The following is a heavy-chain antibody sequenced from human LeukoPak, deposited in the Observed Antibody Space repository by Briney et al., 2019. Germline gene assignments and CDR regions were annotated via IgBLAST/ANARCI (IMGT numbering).Heavy chain of an antibody. CDR1: GGSITSSDYW. CDR3: ARRSSSWYYFED. J-gene: IGHJ4*02. V-gene: IGHV4-39*07. D-gene: IGHD6-13*01. Sequence: SETLSLTCTVSGGSITSSDYWWAWIRLPPGRGLEWIGSIYYSGSTYYNPPLKNRATISVDTSKNQFSLKLSSVTAADAAVYFCARRSSSWYYFEDWGQGTLVTVSS. CDR2: IYYSGST.